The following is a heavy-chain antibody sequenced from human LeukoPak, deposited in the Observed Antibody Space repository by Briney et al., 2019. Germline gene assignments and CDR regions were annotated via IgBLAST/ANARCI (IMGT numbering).Heavy chain of an antibody. CDR2: ISSGASSM. CDR1: GGSISSSSYY. J-gene: IGHJ4*02. Sequence: LSLTCTVSGGSISSSSYYWGWIRQPPGKGLEWVSTISSGASSMYYADSMKGRFTISRDNAKNSLYLQMNSLRAEDTAVYYCARVKGYYDSSGYRFDYWGQGTLVTVSS. V-gene: IGHV3-11*01. D-gene: IGHD3-22*01. CDR3: ARVKGYYDSSGYRFDY.